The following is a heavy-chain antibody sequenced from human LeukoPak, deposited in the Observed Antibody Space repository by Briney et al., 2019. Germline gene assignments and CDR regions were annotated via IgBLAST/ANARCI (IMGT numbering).Heavy chain of an antibody. V-gene: IGHV5-51*01. CDR1: GYSFTSYG. CDR3: ARHGSSGWNYLQH. CDR2: IYPGDSDI. D-gene: IGHD6-19*01. J-gene: IGHJ1*01. Sequence: GESLKISCKGSGYSFTSYGIGWVRQMPGKGLEWMGIIYPGDSDIRYSPSFQGHVTISADKSISTAYLQWSSLKASDTAIYYRARHGSSGWNYLQHWGQGTLVAVSS.